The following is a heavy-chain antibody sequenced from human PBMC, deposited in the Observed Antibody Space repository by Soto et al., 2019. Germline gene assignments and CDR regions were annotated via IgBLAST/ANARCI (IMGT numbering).Heavy chain of an antibody. CDR1: GDSVSSNSAA. CDR3: AMAEDAFDI. CDR2: TYYRSKWYN. Sequence: SQTLSLTCATPGDSVSSNSAAWNCIRQSPSRGLEWLGRTYYRSKWYNDYAVSVKSRITINPDTSKNQFSLQLNFVTPEDTAVYYCAMAEDAFDIWGQGTMVTVSS. J-gene: IGHJ3*02. V-gene: IGHV6-1*01.